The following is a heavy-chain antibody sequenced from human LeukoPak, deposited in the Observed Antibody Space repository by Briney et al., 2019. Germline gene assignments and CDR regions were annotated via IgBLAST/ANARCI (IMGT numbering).Heavy chain of an antibody. V-gene: IGHV1-18*01. Sequence: ASVKVSCKASGYTFTSYGISWVRQAPGQGLEWMGWISAYNGNTNYAQKLQGRVTMTTDTSTSTAYMELRSLRSDDTAVYYCARFLSGSDNDYYDSSGYYDYWGQGTLVTVSS. CDR2: ISAYNGNT. D-gene: IGHD3-22*01. CDR3: ARFLSGSDNDYYDSSGYYDY. J-gene: IGHJ4*02. CDR1: GYTFTSYG.